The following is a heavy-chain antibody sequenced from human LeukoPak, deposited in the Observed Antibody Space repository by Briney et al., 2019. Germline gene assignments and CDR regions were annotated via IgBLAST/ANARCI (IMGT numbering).Heavy chain of an antibody. CDR1: GGSISSSSYS. CDR3: ASLDSSGYYYLFDY. CDR2: IYYSGST. J-gene: IGHJ4*02. Sequence: NPSETLSFTCTVSGGSISSSSYSWGWTRQPPGKGLEWIGSIYYSGSTYYNPSLKSRVTISVDTSKNQFSLKLSSVTAADTAVYYCASLDSSGYYYLFDYWGQGTLVTVSS. D-gene: IGHD3-22*01. V-gene: IGHV4-39*01.